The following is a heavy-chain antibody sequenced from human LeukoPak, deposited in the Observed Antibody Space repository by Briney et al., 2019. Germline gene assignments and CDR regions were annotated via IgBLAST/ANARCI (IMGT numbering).Heavy chain of an antibody. V-gene: IGHV1-46*01. D-gene: IGHD1-26*01. CDR2: INPSGSTT. CDR3: ARDNSVGDVAWWFDP. Sequence: GASVKISCKASGYGFTSHYMHWVRQAPGQGLEWVGLINPSGSTTLCAQKFQGRITMTRDMSTTTDYMELSSLRSDDTAVYYCARDNSVGDVAWWFDPWGQGTLVTVSS. J-gene: IGHJ5*02. CDR1: GYGFTSHY.